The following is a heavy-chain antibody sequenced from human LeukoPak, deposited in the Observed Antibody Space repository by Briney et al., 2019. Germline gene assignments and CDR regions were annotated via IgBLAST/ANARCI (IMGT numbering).Heavy chain of an antibody. CDR1: GGSFSGYY. V-gene: IGHV4-34*01. Sequence: SETLSLTCAVYGGSFSGYYWSWIRQPPGKGLEWIGEINHSGSTNYNPSLKSRATISVDTSKNQFSLKLNSVTAADTAVYFCARHIVGIGMYYFDQWGQGTLVTVSS. D-gene: IGHD2-21*01. J-gene: IGHJ4*02. CDR2: INHSGST. CDR3: ARHIVGIGMYYFDQ.